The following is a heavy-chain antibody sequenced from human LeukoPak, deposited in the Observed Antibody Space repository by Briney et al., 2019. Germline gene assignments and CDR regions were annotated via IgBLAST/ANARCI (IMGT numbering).Heavy chain of an antibody. J-gene: IGHJ3*01. CDR3: AKATRSSLVASFDV. CDR2: ISYEGNNK. Sequence: GGSLRLSCAASGFTFSSYGLHWVRQAPGMGLEWVAVISYEGNNKYYADSVQGRFTISRDNAKNSLYLQMNSLRAEDTALYYCAKATRSSLVASFDVWGQGTMVTVSS. V-gene: IGHV3-30*18. CDR1: GFTFSSYG. D-gene: IGHD2-8*02.